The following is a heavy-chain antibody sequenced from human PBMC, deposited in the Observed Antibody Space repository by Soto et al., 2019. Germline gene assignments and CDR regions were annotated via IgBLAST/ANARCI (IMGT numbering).Heavy chain of an antibody. D-gene: IGHD3-10*01. V-gene: IGHV3-48*02. Sequence: GGSLRLSCAASGFTFSSYSMNWVRRAPGKXLEWVSYISSSSSTIYYADSVKGRFTISRDNAKNSLYLQMNSLRDEDTAVYYCAREELDYYGMDVWGQGTTVTVSS. CDR3: AREELDYYGMDV. J-gene: IGHJ6*01. CDR2: ISSSSSTI. CDR1: GFTFSSYS.